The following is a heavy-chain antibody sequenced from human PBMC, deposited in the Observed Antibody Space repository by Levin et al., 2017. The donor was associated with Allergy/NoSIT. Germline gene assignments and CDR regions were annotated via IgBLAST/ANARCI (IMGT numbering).Heavy chain of an antibody. V-gene: IGHV3-30*04. Sequence: GESLKISCAASGFTFSSYAMHWVRQAPGKGLEWVAVISYDGSNKYYADSVKGRFTISRDNSKNTLYLQMNSLRAEDTAVYYCNSGQPGRLASHFDYWGQGTLVTVSS. CDR3: NSGQPGRLASHFDY. CDR1: GFTFSSYA. J-gene: IGHJ4*02. CDR2: ISYDGSNK. D-gene: IGHD6-19*01.